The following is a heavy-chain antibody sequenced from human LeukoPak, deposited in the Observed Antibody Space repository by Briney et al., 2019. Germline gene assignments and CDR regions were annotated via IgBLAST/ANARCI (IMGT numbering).Heavy chain of an antibody. CDR2: IYYSGST. Sequence: TSETLSLTCTVSGGSISSSSYYWGWIRQPPGKGLEWIGSIYYSGSTYYNPSLKSRVTISVDTSKNQFSLKLSSVTAADTAVYYCARRLGVRAARGYYMDVWGKGTTVTVSS. CDR1: GGSISSSSYY. V-gene: IGHV4-39*07. D-gene: IGHD6-6*01. CDR3: ARRLGVRAARGYYMDV. J-gene: IGHJ6*03.